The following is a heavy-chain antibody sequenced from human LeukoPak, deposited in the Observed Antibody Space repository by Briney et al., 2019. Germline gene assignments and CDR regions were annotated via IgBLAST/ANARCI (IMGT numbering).Heavy chain of an antibody. J-gene: IGHJ4*02. CDR2: INHSGST. CDR1: GGSFSGYY. CDR3: ARGIPQWPARFDY. Sequence: SETLSLTCAVYGGSFSGYYWSWIRQPPGKGLEWIGEINHSGSTNYNPSLKSRVTISVDTSKNQFSLKLSSVTAADTAVYYCARGIPQWPARFDYWGQGTLVTVSS. D-gene: IGHD6-19*01. V-gene: IGHV4-34*01.